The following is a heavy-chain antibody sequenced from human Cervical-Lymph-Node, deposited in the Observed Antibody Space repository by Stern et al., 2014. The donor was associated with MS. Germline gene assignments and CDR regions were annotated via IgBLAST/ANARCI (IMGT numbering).Heavy chain of an antibody. V-gene: IGHV1-24*01. J-gene: IGHJ6*02. CDR2: FDPEDGET. D-gene: IGHD3-10*01. CDR1: GKTLTEVP. Sequence: QVQLVQSGAEVKKPGASVKVSCKVSGKTLTEVPMHWVRQAPGKGLEWMGGFDPEDGETIYAQKFQGRVTMTEDTSTDPAFMEPSRLRSEDTAVDSWTTDQIKHGGFYYYGLDVLGQGTTVTVSS. CDR3: TTDQIKHGGFYYYGLDV.